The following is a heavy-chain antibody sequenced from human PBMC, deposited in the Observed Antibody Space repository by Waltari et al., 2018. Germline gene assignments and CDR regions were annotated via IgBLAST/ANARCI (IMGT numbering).Heavy chain of an antibody. Sequence: EVQLVQSGAEVKRPGESLKISCKGSGYSFTSYWIGWVRQIPGKGLEWMGIIYPGDSDTRYSPSFQGQVTISADKSISTAYLQWSSLKASDTAMYYCARDREYDFWSGYPTFDYWGQGTLVTVSS. CDR3: ARDREYDFWSGYPTFDY. J-gene: IGHJ4*02. CDR1: GYSFTSYW. CDR2: IYPGDSDT. D-gene: IGHD3-3*01. V-gene: IGHV5-51*01.